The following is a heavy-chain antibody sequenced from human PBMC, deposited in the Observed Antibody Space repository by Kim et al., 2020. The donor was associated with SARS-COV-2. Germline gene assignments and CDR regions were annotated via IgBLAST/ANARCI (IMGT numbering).Heavy chain of an antibody. Sequence: GGSLRLSCTTSGFTFSSYAMNWVRQAPGKGLEWVSVIYSGGGSTYYANSVKGRFTVSRDNSKHTLFLQMNSLRAEDTAIYYCAKGAAAAGSGAYFDYWGQGTLVTVSS. D-gene: IGHD6-13*01. CDR1: GFTFSSYA. CDR3: AKGAAAAGSGAYFDY. V-gene: IGHV3-23*03. CDR2: IYSGGGST. J-gene: IGHJ4*02.